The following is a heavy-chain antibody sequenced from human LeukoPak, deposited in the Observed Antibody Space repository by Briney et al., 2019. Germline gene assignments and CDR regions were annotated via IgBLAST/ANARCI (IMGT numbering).Heavy chain of an antibody. CDR2: INPNSGGT. D-gene: IGHD3-16*02. V-gene: IGHV1-2*02. J-gene: IGHJ4*02. Sequence: ASVKVSCKASGYTFTDYYMHWVRQAPGQGLEWMGWINPNSGGTNYAQKFQGRVTMTRDTSISTAYMELSRLRSDDTAVYYCARVRMITFGGVIVIMAIPFDYWGQGTLVTVSS. CDR3: ARVRMITFGGVIVIMAIPFDY. CDR1: GYTFTDYY.